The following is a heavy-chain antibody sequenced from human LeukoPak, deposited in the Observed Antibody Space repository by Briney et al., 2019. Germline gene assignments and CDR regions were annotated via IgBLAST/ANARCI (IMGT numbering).Heavy chain of an antibody. CDR3: ARRIVVVNHDAFDI. Sequence: GESLKISCKGSGYSFTSYWITWVRQMPGKGLEWMGRIDPTDSYTNYSPSFQGHVTISADKSISTAYLQWSSLKASDTAMYYCARRIVVVNHDAFDIWGQGTMATVSS. D-gene: IGHD2-21*01. CDR1: GYSFTSYW. J-gene: IGHJ3*02. CDR2: IDPTDSYT. V-gene: IGHV5-10-1*01.